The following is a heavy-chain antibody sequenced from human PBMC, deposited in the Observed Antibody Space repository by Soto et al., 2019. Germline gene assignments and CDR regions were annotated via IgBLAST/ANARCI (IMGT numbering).Heavy chain of an antibody. CDR3: ARARRYFDWTGDTGDYDYYGIDV. J-gene: IGHJ6*02. D-gene: IGHD3-9*01. V-gene: IGHV1-69*01. CDR1: GGTFSSYA. CDR2: IIPIFGTA. Sequence: QVQLVQSGAEVKKPGSSVKVSCKASGGTFSSYAISWVRQAPGQGLEWMGGIIPIFGTANYALKFQGRVPITADEPTSTAYMERSSLGSEDTAVYYYARARRYFDWTGDTGDYDYYGIDVWGQGTTVTVSS.